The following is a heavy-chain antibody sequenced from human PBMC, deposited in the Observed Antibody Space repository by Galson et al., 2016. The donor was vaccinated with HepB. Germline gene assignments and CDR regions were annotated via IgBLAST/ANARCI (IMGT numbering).Heavy chain of an antibody. CDR2: IIPIYGTT. CDR3: ATEGHYGPRTYYFDS. V-gene: IGHV1-69*13. CDR1: GGTFSDYA. Sequence: SVKVSCKASGGTFSDYAISWVRQAPGEGLQWMGGIIPIYGTTYYAPTFQGRVTITADESTGTAYMGLNSLTSDDTAVYYCATEGHYGPRTYYFDSWGQGTLVTVSS. D-gene: IGHD3-10*01. J-gene: IGHJ4*02.